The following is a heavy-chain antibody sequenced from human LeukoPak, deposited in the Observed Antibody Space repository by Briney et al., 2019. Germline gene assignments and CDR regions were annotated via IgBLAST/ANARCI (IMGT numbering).Heavy chain of an antibody. CDR3: ARYASGSYYWFDP. Sequence: SETLSLACTVSGGSISSTSYHWAWIRQPPGKGLEWIATVYYTGSAYYNPSLKSRVTISVDTSKSQFSLKLTSVTTADTALYYCARYASGSYYWFDPWGQGTLVTVSS. D-gene: IGHD3-10*01. CDR2: VYYTGSA. J-gene: IGHJ5*02. V-gene: IGHV4-39*01. CDR1: GGSISSTSYH.